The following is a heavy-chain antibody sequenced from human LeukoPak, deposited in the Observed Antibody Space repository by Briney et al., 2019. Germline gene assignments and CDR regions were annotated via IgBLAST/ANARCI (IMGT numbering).Heavy chain of an antibody. CDR1: GGSISSSY. V-gene: IGHV4-59*01. Sequence: SETLSLTCTVSGGSISSSYWSWIRQPPGKGLEWIGYIYYSGSTNYNPSLKGRVTISVDTSKNQFSLKLSSVTAADTAVYYCARAVVVVPAARYYFDYWGQGTLVTVSS. D-gene: IGHD2-2*01. J-gene: IGHJ4*02. CDR2: IYYSGST. CDR3: ARAVVVVPAARYYFDY.